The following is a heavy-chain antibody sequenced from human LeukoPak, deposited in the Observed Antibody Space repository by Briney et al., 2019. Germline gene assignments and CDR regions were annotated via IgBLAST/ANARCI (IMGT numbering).Heavy chain of an antibody. J-gene: IGHJ6*03. D-gene: IGHD4-11*01. CDR1: GGTFSNYA. CDR3: ASATVTTWAPDGHMDV. Sequence: SVKVSXKASGGTFSNYAISWVRQAPGQGLEWMGRIVPMFGTTNYAQNFQGRVTITTDESTSTAYMEVSSLRIEDTAVYYCASATVTTWAPDGHMDVWGKGTTVTVSS. CDR2: IVPMFGTT. V-gene: IGHV1-69*05.